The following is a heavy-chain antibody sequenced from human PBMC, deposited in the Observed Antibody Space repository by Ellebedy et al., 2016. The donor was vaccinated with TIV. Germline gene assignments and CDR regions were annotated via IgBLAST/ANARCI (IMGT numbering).Heavy chain of an antibody. Sequence: MPSETLSLTCAVYGGSFSGYYWSWIRQPPGKGLEWIGEINHSGSTNYNPSLKSRVTISVDTSKNQFSLKLSSVTAADTAVYYCARGPQQLLPWGQGTLVTVSS. J-gene: IGHJ5*02. CDR2: INHSGST. D-gene: IGHD6-13*01. V-gene: IGHV4-34*01. CDR3: ARGPQQLLP. CDR1: GGSFSGYY.